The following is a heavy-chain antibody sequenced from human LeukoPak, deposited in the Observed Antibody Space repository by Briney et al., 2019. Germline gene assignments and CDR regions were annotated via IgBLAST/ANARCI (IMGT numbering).Heavy chain of an antibody. CDR2: IQYDDSIR. J-gene: IGHJ4*02. V-gene: IGHV3-30*02. Sequence: PGGSLRLSCAASGFSFSSYGMHWVRQATGKGLEWVAFIQYDDSIRLYGDSVKGRFIISRDNSKNTLYPQMNSLRPEDTAMYHCAKDVVGQQWPENYWGQGTLVTVSS. CDR1: GFSFSSYG. CDR3: AKDVVGQQWPENY. D-gene: IGHD6-19*01.